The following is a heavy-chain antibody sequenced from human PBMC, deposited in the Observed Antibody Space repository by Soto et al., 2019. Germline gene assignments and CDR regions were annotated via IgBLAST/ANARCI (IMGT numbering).Heavy chain of an antibody. J-gene: IGHJ4*02. CDR2: ISAYNTNT. Sequence: QVQLVQSGAEVKKPGASVKVSCKPSGYTFTSYHISCVRQAPGQGLEWMGWISAYNTNTNYAQKCQGRVTMAAATLASTADTGLRSERSDGTAGYYSAGDTPPSCYWCQGTLGSVSA. CDR1: GYTFTSYH. CDR3: AGDTPPSCY. V-gene: IGHV1-18*01.